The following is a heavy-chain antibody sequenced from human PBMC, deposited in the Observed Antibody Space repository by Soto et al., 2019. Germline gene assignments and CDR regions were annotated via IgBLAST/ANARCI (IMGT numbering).Heavy chain of an antibody. CDR3: AKGTTRWLQSLLDY. J-gene: IGHJ4*02. CDR1: GFTFSIFG. V-gene: IGHV3-30*18. Sequence: GVSLRLSSSASGFTFSIFGMHWIRQAPGKGLEWVALISYDGNNRYYADSVRGRFTISRDNSKNTLHLQMNSLRTEDTAVYYCAKGTTRWLQSLLDYWGQGILVTVSS. D-gene: IGHD1-26*01. CDR2: ISYDGNNR.